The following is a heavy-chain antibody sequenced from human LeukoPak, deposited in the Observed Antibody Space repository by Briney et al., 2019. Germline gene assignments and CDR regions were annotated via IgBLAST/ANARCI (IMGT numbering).Heavy chain of an antibody. CDR3: AREPQQWLVRRPFDI. D-gene: IGHD6-19*01. J-gene: IGHJ3*02. Sequence: SETLSLTCAVYGGSFSGYYWSWIRQPPGKGLEWIGEINHSGSTNYNPSLKSQVTISVDTSKNQFSLKLSSVTTADTAVYYCAREPQQWLVRRPFDIWGQGTMVTVSS. V-gene: IGHV4-34*01. CDR1: GGSFSGYY. CDR2: INHSGST.